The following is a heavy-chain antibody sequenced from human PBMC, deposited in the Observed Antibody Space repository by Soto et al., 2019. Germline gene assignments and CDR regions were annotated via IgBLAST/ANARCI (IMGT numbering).Heavy chain of an antibody. V-gene: IGHV1-3*01. Sequence: ASVKVSCKASGYTFTSYAMHWVRQAPGQRLEWMGWINAGNGNTKYSQKFQGRVTITRDTSASTAYMELSSLRSEDTAVYYFSTKGRWYVGYYYYGMDVWGQGTTVTVSS. CDR1: GYTFTSYA. J-gene: IGHJ6*02. CDR3: STKGRWYVGYYYYGMDV. CDR2: INAGNGNT. D-gene: IGHD6-13*01.